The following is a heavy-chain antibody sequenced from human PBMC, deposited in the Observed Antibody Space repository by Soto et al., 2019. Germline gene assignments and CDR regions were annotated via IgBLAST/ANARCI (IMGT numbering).Heavy chain of an antibody. CDR1: GGTFSSYA. J-gene: IGHJ3*02. CDR3: ARVYDSSGYYYPGGAFDI. Sequence: SVKVSCKASGGTFSSYAISWVRQAPGQGLEWMGGIIPIFGTANYAQKFQGRVTITADESTSTAYMELSSLRSEDTAVYYCARVYDSSGYYYPGGAFDIWGQGTMVTVSS. CDR2: IIPIFGTA. D-gene: IGHD3-22*01. V-gene: IGHV1-69*13.